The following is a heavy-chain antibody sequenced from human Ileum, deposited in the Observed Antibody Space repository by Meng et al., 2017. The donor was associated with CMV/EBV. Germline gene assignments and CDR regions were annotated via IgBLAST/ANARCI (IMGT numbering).Heavy chain of an antibody. CDR1: FSGYY. Sequence: FSGYYWSWIRQPPGKGLEWIGEINHSGSTNYNPSLKSRVTISVDTSKNQFSLKLSSVTAADTAVYYCASRVVPAAMGYYYYYGMDVWGQGTTVTVSS. D-gene: IGHD2-2*01. J-gene: IGHJ6*02. CDR2: INHSGST. V-gene: IGHV4-34*01. CDR3: ASRVVPAAMGYYYYYGMDV.